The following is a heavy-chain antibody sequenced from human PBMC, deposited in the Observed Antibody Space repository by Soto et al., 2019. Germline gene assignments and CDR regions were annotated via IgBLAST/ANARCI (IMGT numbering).Heavy chain of an antibody. CDR3: ARGTVTISALSYGMDV. D-gene: IGHD4-17*01. J-gene: IGHJ6*02. Sequence: SETRSLACTVSGDSISRYYWSLIRQPPGKGLEWLGSVYYSGSTEYTPSLKSRVTISVDTSRNQFSLKVTSVPAPDTALYFCARGTVTISALSYGMDVWGQGTTVTVSS. CDR2: VYYSGST. V-gene: IGHV4-59*12. CDR1: GDSISRYY.